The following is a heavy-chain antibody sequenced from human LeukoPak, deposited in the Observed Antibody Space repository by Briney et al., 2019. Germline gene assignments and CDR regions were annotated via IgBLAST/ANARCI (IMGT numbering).Heavy chain of an antibody. J-gene: IGHJ4*02. Sequence: SETLSLTYTVSGGSFSSSSYYWGWIRQPPGKGLEWIGTIYYSGSTYYNPSLKSRVTISVDTSKNQFSLKLRSVTAADTAVYYCAKAPVEMATPSTAPIDYWGQGTLVTVSS. CDR1: GGSFSSSSYY. V-gene: IGHV4-39*01. D-gene: IGHD5-24*01. CDR2: IYYSGST. CDR3: AKAPVEMATPSTAPIDY.